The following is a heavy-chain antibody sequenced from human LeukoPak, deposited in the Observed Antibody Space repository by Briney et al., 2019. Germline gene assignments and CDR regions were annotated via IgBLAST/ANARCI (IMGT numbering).Heavy chain of an antibody. CDR1: GGTFSSYA. CDR2: IIPIFGTA. J-gene: IGHJ3*02. V-gene: IGHV1-69*05. D-gene: IGHD6-6*01. Sequence: SVKVSCKASGGTFSSYAISWVRQAPGQGLEWMGGIIPIFGTADYAQKFQGRVTITTDESTSTAYMELSSLRSEDTAVYYCARVRNSSPSRRAFDIWGQGTMVTVSS. CDR3: ARVRNSSPSRRAFDI.